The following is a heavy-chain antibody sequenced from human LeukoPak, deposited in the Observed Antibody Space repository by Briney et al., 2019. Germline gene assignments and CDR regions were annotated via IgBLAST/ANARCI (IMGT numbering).Heavy chain of an antibody. D-gene: IGHD2-15*01. J-gene: IGHJ4*01. CDR2: TYPGDSDT. Sequence: GESLKISCKGSGYSFTNYWIGWVRQLPGKGLEWMGITYPGDSDTRYSPSFQGQVTVSADKSISTAYLQWSSLKASDTAMYYCARTYCSRGSCDSEYFDYWGQGTLVTVSS. CDR3: ARTYCSRGSCDSEYFDY. CDR1: GYSFTNYW. V-gene: IGHV5-51*01.